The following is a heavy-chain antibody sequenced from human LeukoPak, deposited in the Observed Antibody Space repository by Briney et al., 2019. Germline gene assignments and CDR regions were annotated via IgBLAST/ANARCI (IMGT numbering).Heavy chain of an antibody. CDR1: GYTFTGYY. CDR3: ARDGCSSTSCLSP. CDR2: INPNSGGT. J-gene: IGHJ5*02. D-gene: IGHD2-2*01. Sequence: GASVKVSCKASGYTFTGYYMHWVRQAPGQGLEWMGWINPNSGGTNYAQKFQGRVTMTRDTSISTAYMELSRLRSDDTAVYYCARDGCSSTSCLSPRGQGTLVTVSS. V-gene: IGHV1-2*02.